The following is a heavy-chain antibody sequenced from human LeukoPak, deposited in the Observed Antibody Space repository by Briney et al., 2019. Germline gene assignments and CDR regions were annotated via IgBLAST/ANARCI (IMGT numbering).Heavy chain of an antibody. J-gene: IGHJ5*02. D-gene: IGHD3-10*01. Sequence: PSETLSLICTVSGDSITSSNYYWGWIRQSPEKGLEWIGSIHYSGGTYHNPSLQSRVSMSVDMSKNQFSLKLTSVTAADTAVYYSARDDRITMLRGAFAPWGQGTLVTVSS. CDR2: IHYSGGT. CDR1: GDSITSSNYY. CDR3: ARDDRITMLRGAFAP. V-gene: IGHV4-39*07.